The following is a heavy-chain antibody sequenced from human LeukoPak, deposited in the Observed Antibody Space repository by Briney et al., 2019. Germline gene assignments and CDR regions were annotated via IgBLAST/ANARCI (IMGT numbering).Heavy chain of an antibody. J-gene: IGHJ6*02. Sequence: ASVRVSCKASGYNFIGYGISWVRQAPGQGLEWMGWISVHNGDTDYAQKFQHRVTMTTDTSTSTASMELRSLTSDDTAVYYCARDGDPLESLYYYGMDVWGQGTTVIVSS. CDR3: ARDGDPLESLYYYGMDV. D-gene: IGHD3-3*01. CDR2: ISVHNGDT. V-gene: IGHV1-18*01. CDR1: GYNFIGYG.